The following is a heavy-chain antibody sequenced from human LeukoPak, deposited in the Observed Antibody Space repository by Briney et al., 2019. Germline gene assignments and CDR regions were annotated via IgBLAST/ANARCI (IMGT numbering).Heavy chain of an antibody. CDR1: GFTFDDNG. V-gene: IGHV3-20*04. Sequence: PGGSMRLSCAASGFTFDDNGMSRVRQAPGKGLAWVSGINWNGGSTGYADSVKGRFTISRDNAKNSLHLQMNSLRAEDTALYYCASHSGYYYDSSPLWGQGTLVIVSS. J-gene: IGHJ4*02. CDR3: ASHSGYYYDSSPL. D-gene: IGHD3-22*01. CDR2: INWNGGST.